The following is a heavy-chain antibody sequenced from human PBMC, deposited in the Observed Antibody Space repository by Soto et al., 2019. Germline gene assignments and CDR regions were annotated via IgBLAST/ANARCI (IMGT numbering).Heavy chain of an antibody. J-gene: IGHJ6*02. CDR3: AINADV. Sequence: QVQLQESGPGLVKPSETLSLTCTVSGASISGHFWSRIRQPPGKGLEWIAYIYNSGSSYNPSLKSRVTISVDTSKNQLSLKLSSVIAADSAVYYCAINADVWGQGTTVTVSS. V-gene: IGHV4-59*08. CDR2: IYNSGS. CDR1: GASISGHF.